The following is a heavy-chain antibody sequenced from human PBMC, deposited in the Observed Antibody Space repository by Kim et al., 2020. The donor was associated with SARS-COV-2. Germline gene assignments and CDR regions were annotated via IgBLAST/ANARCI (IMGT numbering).Heavy chain of an antibody. CDR2: IKSKTDGGTT. V-gene: IGHV3-15*01. J-gene: IGHJ3*02. CDR1: GFTFSNAW. CDR3: TTVVNWVRGVIMNAFDI. Sequence: GGSLRLSCAASGFTFSNAWMSWVRQAPGKGLEWVGRIKSKTDGGTTDYAAPGKGRFTISRDDSKNTLYLQMNSLKTEDTAVYYCTTVVNWVRGVIMNAFDIWGQGTMVTVSS. D-gene: IGHD3-10*01.